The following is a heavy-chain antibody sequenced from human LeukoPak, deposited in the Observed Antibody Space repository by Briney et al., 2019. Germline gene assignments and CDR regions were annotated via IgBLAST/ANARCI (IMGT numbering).Heavy chain of an antibody. CDR2: IIPIFGTA. CDR3: ARRGVLRLLWFGELSNAFDI. Sequence: SVKVSCKASGGTFSSYAISWVRQAPGQGLEWMGGIIPIFGTANYAQRFQGRVTITADESTSTAYMELSSLRSEDTAVYYCARRGVLRLLWFGELSNAFDIWGQGTMVTVSS. D-gene: IGHD3-10*01. J-gene: IGHJ3*02. CDR1: GGTFSSYA. V-gene: IGHV1-69*01.